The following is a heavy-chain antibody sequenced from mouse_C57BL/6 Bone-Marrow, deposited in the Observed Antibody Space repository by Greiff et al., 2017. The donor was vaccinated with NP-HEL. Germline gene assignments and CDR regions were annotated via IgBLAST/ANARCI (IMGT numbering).Heavy chain of an antibody. CDR3: ARSLRRVLAY. J-gene: IGHJ3*01. V-gene: IGHV1-42*01. CDR2: INPSTGGT. Sequence: LVKPGASVKISCKASGYSFTGYYMNWVKQSPEKSLEWIGEINPSTGGTTYNQKFKAKATLTVDKSSSTAYMQLKSLTSEDSAVYYCARSLRRVLAYWGQGTLVTVSA. CDR1: GYSFTGYY. D-gene: IGHD1-1*01.